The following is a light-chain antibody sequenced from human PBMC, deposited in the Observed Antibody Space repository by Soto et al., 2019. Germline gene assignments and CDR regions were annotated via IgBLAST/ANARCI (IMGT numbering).Light chain of an antibody. Sequence: DIQMTQSPSSLSASVGDRVTITCRASQSISSYLNWYQQKRGKAPKLLIYAASSLQSGVPSRFSGSGSGTDFTLTISSLQPEDFATYYCQQSYSTPPETFGQGTKVDIK. V-gene: IGKV1-39*01. CDR1: QSISSY. J-gene: IGKJ1*01. CDR2: AAS. CDR3: QQSYSTPPET.